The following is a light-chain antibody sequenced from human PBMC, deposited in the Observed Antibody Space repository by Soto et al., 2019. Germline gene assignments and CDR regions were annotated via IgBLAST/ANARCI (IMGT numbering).Light chain of an antibody. Sequence: QSALTQPRSVSGSPGHSVTISFTGTSSDVGGYKYVSWYQQHPGKAPKLMIYDVNKRPSGVPDRFSGSKSGNTASLTISWLQAEDEADYYCCSYAGNYDFVFGTGTKLTVI. CDR3: CSYAGNYDFV. CDR1: SSDVGGYKY. CDR2: DVN. J-gene: IGLJ1*01. V-gene: IGLV2-11*01.